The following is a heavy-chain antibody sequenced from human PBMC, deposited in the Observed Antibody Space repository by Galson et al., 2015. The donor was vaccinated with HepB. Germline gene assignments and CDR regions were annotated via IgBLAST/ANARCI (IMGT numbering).Heavy chain of an antibody. CDR1: GFSFTGSW. J-gene: IGHJ4*01. D-gene: IGHD4-17*01. Sequence: QSGAEVKKPGESLKISCQTSGFSFTGSWIGWVGQLPGRGLEWMGIIYPGDSDTRYSPSFQGQVTIPADESTNTAYLQWRRLKASDSAMYFCARRYGDYAPFDYWGRGTLVTVSS. V-gene: IGHV5-51*01. CDR3: ARRYGDYAPFDY. CDR2: IYPGDSDT.